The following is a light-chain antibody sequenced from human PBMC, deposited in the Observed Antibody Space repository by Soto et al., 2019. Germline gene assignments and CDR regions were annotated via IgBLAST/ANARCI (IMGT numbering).Light chain of an antibody. V-gene: IGLV2-14*03. CDR1: TSDVGAYNY. CDR2: DVT. J-gene: IGLJ3*02. Sequence: ALTQPASVSGSLGQSITISCTGTTSDVGAYNYVSWYQQHPGKAPQLVIYDVTNRPSGVSNRFSGSKSGNTASLTISGLQAEDEADYYCSSYTSSSTLVFGGGTKLTVL. CDR3: SSYTSSSTLV.